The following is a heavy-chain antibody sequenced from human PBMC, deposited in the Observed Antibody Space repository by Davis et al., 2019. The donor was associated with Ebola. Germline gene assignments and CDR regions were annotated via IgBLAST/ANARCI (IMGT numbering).Heavy chain of an antibody. V-gene: IGHV3-30*01. J-gene: IGHJ4*02. D-gene: IGHD3-3*01. Sequence: DRFTISRDNSKNTLYLQMNSLRAEDTAVYYCASEATIFGVVIIGYFDYWGQGTLVTVSS. CDR3: ASEATIFGVVIIGYFDY.